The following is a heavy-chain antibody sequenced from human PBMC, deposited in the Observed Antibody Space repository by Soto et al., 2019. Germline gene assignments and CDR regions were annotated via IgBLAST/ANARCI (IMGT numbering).Heavy chain of an antibody. J-gene: IGHJ5*02. CDR2: INAGNGNT. CDR1: GCTFTRYA. CDR3: ARGPLRNWFDP. V-gene: IGHV1-3*01. Sequence: GASVKVSFKACGCTFTRYAMHWVRQAPGQRLEWMGWINAGNGNTKYSQKFQGRVTITKNTSASAAYMELSSLRSEDTAVYYCARGPLRNWFDPWGQGTLVTVSS. D-gene: IGHD5-12*01.